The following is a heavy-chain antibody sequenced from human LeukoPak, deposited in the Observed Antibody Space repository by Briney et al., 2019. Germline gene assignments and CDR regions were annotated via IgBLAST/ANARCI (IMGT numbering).Heavy chain of an antibody. Sequence: GGSLRLSCAASGFTFSSYAMTWVRQAPGKGREWVSAISDSGGSTNYADSVKGRFTISRDNAKNSLSLQMNSLRAEETAVYYCARDLYYYDSSGAFDYWGQGTLVTVSS. V-gene: IGHV3-23*01. J-gene: IGHJ4*02. CDR1: GFTFSSYA. D-gene: IGHD3-22*01. CDR3: ARDLYYYDSSGAFDY. CDR2: ISDSGGST.